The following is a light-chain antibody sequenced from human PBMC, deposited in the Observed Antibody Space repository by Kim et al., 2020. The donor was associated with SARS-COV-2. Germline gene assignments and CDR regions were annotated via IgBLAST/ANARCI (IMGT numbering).Light chain of an antibody. V-gene: IGLV6-57*03. CDR3: QSYDSSNQV. J-gene: IGLJ3*02. CDR1: SGSIASNY. CDR2: EDN. Sequence: GKTVTVSCTRSSGSIASNYVQWYQQRPGSAPTTVIYEDNQRPSGVPDRFSGSIDSSSNSASLTISRLKTEDEADYYCQSYDSSNQVFGGGTQLTVL.